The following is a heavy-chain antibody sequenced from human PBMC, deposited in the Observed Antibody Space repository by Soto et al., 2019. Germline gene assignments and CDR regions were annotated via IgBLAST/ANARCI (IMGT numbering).Heavy chain of an antibody. D-gene: IGHD3-16*01. CDR2: IYYGEPT. J-gene: IGHJ1*01. CDR1: GDSISSKSYQ. V-gene: IGHV4-39*01. CDR3: ARQGGAGHRSLWPF. Sequence: ETLCLTCSVSGDSISSKSYQWGWIRQPPGKGLEWIGSIYYGEPTYYNPSLKSRVTISGDTSKNQFSLKLSSVSAADTAVYYCARQGGAGHRSLWPFRGQGTLVIGSA.